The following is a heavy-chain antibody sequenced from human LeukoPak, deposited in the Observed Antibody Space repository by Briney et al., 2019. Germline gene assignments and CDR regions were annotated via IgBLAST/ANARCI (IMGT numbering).Heavy chain of an antibody. CDR3: ARAVSGYYYAFDY. J-gene: IGHJ4*02. CDR1: GGSISSHY. D-gene: IGHD3-22*01. V-gene: IGHV4-59*11. CDR2: IYYSGGT. Sequence: PSETLSLTCTVSGGSISSHYWSWIRQPPGKGLEWIGYIYYSGGTKYNPSLKSRVTISVDMSKNQFSLKLSSVTAADTAVYYCARAVSGYYYAFDYWGQGTLVTVSS.